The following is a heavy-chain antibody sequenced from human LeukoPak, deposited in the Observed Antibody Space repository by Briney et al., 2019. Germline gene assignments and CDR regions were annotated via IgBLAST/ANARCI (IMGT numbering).Heavy chain of an antibody. Sequence: PGGSLRLSCAASGFTFSSYAMSWVRQAPGKGLEWVSTISGGGGSTYYADSVKGRFTISRDSSKSTLYLQMNSLRAEDTAVYYCAKDANTVTTYYFDYWGQGTLVTVSS. CDR3: AKDANTVTTYYFDY. CDR1: GFTFSSYA. D-gene: IGHD4-17*01. V-gene: IGHV3-23*01. CDR2: ISGGGGST. J-gene: IGHJ4*02.